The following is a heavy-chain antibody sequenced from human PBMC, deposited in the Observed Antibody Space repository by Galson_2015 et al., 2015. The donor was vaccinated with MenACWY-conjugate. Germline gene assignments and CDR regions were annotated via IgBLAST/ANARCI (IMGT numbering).Heavy chain of an antibody. J-gene: IGHJ4*02. CDR2: FNPGDGKT. Sequence: SVKVSCKASGYTFTSYYMHWLRQAPGKGLEWMGGFNPGDGKTIYAQRFQGRVTMTEDTSTDTAYMELSSLRSEDTAVYYCAADRRQVRRGWLPYWGQGTLVTVPS. V-gene: IGHV1-24*01. CDR1: GYTFTSYY. CDR3: AADRRQVRRGWLPY. D-gene: IGHD5-18*01.